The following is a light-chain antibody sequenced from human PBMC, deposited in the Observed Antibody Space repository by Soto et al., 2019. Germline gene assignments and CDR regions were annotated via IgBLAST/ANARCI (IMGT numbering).Light chain of an antibody. CDR3: QQAASFPIT. J-gene: IGKJ5*01. Sequence: IRMTQSPSYVSASVGDRVTITCRASQGIKNWLAWYQQKPGKAPNLLIYTGSSLQSGVPSRFSGSGSGTDFTLTINSLQPEDFATYYCQQAASFPITFGQGTRLEIK. V-gene: IGKV1-12*01. CDR1: QGIKNW. CDR2: TGS.